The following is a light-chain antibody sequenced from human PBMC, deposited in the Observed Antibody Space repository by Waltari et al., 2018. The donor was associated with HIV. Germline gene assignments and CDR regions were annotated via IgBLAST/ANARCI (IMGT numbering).Light chain of an antibody. CDR3: QSYDSSLSGSV. CDR2: GNN. J-gene: IGLJ2*01. CDR1: SSNIGARFD. Sequence: SVLTQPPSVSGAPGQRVTISCTGSSSNIGARFDVHWYQQLPGTASKLLIYGNNNRPSGVPDRFSGSKSGTSASLAITGLQAEDEADYYCQSYDSSLSGSVFGGGTKLTVL. V-gene: IGLV1-40*01.